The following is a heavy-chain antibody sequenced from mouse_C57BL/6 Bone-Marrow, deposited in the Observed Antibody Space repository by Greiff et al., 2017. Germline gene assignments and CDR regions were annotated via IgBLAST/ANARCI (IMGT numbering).Heavy chain of an antibody. CDR1: GFNITDDY. CDR2: IDPENGDT. Sequence: VQLQQPGAELVRPGASVKLSCTASGFNITDDYMHWVKQRPEQGLEWIGRIDPENGDTEYASKFQGKATITADTSSNTAYLQLSSLTSEDTAVYYCTTWKLLLRYLDYWGQGTTLTVSS. CDR3: TTWKLLLRYLDY. J-gene: IGHJ2*01. D-gene: IGHD1-1*01. V-gene: IGHV14-4*01.